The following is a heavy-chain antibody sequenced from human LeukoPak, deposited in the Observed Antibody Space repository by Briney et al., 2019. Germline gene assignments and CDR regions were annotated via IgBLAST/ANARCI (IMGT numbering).Heavy chain of an antibody. V-gene: IGHV4-34*01. CDR1: GGSFSGYY. CDR2: VNHSGTA. Sequence: SETLSLTCAVHGGSFSGYYWSWIRQPPGQGLEWIGEVNHSGTARYNPSLESRVTISVDTSKSQSSLNVYFVTAADAAVYYCASLNPFSGRRNAFDIWGQGAMVTVSS. CDR3: ASLNPFSGRRNAFDI. D-gene: IGHD1-26*01. J-gene: IGHJ3*02.